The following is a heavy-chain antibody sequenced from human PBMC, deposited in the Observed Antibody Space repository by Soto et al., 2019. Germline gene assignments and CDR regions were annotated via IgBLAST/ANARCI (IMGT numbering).Heavy chain of an antibody. CDR3: AKGPLVTMIVD. CDR2: ISGSGGTT. D-gene: IGHD3-22*01. CDR1: GFTFSSYA. V-gene: IGHV3-23*01. Sequence: EVQLLESGGGLVQPGGSLRLSCAASGFTFSSYAMSWVRQAPGKGLEWVSVISGSGGTTYYADSVKGRFTISRDNSKNTLYLQMNSLRAEDTAVYYRAKGPLVTMIVDWGQGTLVTVSS. J-gene: IGHJ4*02.